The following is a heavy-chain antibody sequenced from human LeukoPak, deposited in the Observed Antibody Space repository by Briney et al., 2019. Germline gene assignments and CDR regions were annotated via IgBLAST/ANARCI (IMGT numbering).Heavy chain of an antibody. Sequence: SETLSLTCTVSGGSISSGDYYWSWIRQPPGKGLEWIGYNYYSGGTYYNPSLKSRVTISVDTSKNQFSLKLSSVTAADTAVYYCARGRTRGRFDYWGQGTLVTVSS. J-gene: IGHJ4*02. CDR1: GGSISSGDYY. D-gene: IGHD3/OR15-3a*01. V-gene: IGHV4-30-4*08. CDR2: NYYSGGT. CDR3: ARGRTRGRFDY.